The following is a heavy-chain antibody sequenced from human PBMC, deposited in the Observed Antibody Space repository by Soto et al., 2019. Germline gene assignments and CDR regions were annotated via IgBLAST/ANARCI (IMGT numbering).Heavy chain of an antibody. V-gene: IGHV1-18*04. CDR2: ISAYNGNT. CDR1: GYTFTSYG. Sequence: GASVKVSCKASGYTFTSYGISWVRQAPGQGLEWMGWISAYNGNTNYAQKLQGRVTMTTDTSTSTAYMELRSLRSDDTAVYYCARGVGGYKVPDPSTYYYYGLDVWGQGTTVTVSS. J-gene: IGHJ6*02. D-gene: IGHD5-12*01. CDR3: ARGVGGYKVPDPSTYYYYGLDV.